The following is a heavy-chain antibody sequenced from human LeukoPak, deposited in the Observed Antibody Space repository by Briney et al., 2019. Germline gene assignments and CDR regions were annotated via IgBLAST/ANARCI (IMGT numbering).Heavy chain of an antibody. Sequence: GGSLRLSCAASGFTFSSYDMHWFRQAPAEGLEGVAVIRYDGSNTYYEHSVKGRFTISRDNSKNTLSLKLNTVSAEDTAVYYCAKAGGGDYNWYFDLWGRGTMVTVCS. J-gene: IGHJ2*01. CDR3: AKAGGGDYNWYFDL. V-gene: IGHV3-30*02. CDR2: IRYDGSNT. D-gene: IGHD3-16*01. CDR1: GFTFSSYD.